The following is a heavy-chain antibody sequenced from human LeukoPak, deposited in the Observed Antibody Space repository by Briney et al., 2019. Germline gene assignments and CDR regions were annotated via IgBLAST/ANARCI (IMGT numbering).Heavy chain of an antibody. CDR1: GYTFTGYY. Sequence: ASVKVSCKASGYTFTGYYMHWVRQAPGQGLEWMGWINPNSGGTNYAQEFQGRVTMTRDTSISTAYMELSRLRSDDTAVYYCARDLPWLVRYFDYWGQGTLVTVSS. V-gene: IGHV1-2*02. CDR2: INPNSGGT. CDR3: ARDLPWLVRYFDY. J-gene: IGHJ4*02. D-gene: IGHD6-19*01.